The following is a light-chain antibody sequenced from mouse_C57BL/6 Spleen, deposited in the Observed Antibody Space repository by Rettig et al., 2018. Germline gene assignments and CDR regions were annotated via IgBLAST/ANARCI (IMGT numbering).Light chain of an antibody. CDR1: SSVSY. CDR2: STS. J-gene: IGKJ4*01. CDR3: QQRSSYPFT. Sequence: QIVLTQSPAIMSASPGEKVTITCSASSSVSYMQWFQQKPGTSPKLWIYSTSNLASGVPARFSGGGSGTSYSLTISRMEAEDAATYYCQQRSSYPFTFGSGTKLEIK. V-gene: IGKV4-57*01.